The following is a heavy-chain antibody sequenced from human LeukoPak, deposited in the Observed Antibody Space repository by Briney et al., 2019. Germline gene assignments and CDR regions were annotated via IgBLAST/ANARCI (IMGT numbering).Heavy chain of an antibody. D-gene: IGHD2-15*01. CDR1: GGSISSGGYY. CDR2: IYYSGST. Sequence: SQTLSLTCTVSGGSISSGGYYWSWIRPHPGKGLEWIGYIYYSGSTYYNPSLKSRVTISVDTSKNQFSLKLSSVTAADTAVYYCAGDGHSGVAATYFDYWGQGTLVTVSS. J-gene: IGHJ4*02. CDR3: AGDGHSGVAATYFDY. V-gene: IGHV4-31*03.